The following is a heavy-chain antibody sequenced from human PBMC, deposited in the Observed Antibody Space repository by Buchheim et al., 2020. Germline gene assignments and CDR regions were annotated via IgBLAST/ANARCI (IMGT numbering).Heavy chain of an antibody. Sequence: QVQLVQSGAEVKKPGASVKVSCKASGYTFTSYYMHWVRQAPGQGLEWMGIINPCGGSTSYAQKFQGSVTMTRDTSTSTVSMELSSLRSEDTAVYYCARMEYYYGSGSSSWFDHWGQGTL. J-gene: IGHJ5*02. CDR1: GYTFTSYY. CDR2: INPCGGST. V-gene: IGHV1-46*01. CDR3: ARMEYYYGSGSSSWFDH. D-gene: IGHD3-10*01.